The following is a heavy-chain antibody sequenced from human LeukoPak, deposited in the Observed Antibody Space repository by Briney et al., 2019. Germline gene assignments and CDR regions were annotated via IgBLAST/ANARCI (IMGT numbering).Heavy chain of an antibody. CDR1: GYTFTGYY. D-gene: IGHD1-20*01. V-gene: IGHV1-2*02. Sequence: ASVKVSCKASGYTFTGYYMHWVRQAPGQGLEWMGWINPNSGGTNYAQKFQGRVTMTRDTSISTAYMELSRLRSDDTAVFYCARNPYTNSHNFFDPWGQGTLVTVSS. J-gene: IGHJ5*02. CDR2: INPNSGGT. CDR3: ARNPYTNSHNFFDP.